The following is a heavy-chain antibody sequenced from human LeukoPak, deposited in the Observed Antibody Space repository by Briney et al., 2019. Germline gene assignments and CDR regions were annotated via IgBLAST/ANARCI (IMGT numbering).Heavy chain of an antibody. V-gene: IGHV3-21*01. Sequence: PGGSLRLSCAGSGFTFSDFTINWVRQAPGKGLEWVSCIGGSSDSYLYYADSVRGRFTISRDNAKNSVYLQMDSLRAEDTAVYYCARAVPGFDSWGQGTLVTVSS. CDR1: GFTFSDFT. J-gene: IGHJ4*02. CDR3: ARAVPGFDS. CDR2: IGGSSDSYL.